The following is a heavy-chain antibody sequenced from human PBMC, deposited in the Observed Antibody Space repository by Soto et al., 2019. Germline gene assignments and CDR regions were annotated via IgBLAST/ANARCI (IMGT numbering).Heavy chain of an antibody. Sequence: QVQLQESGPGLVKPSQTLSLTCTVSGGSINSAGYYWSWLRQHPGQGLEWIGNIYYSGRTNYNASLKSRVAISIDTSKNHFSLNLTSVTAAYTAVYYCARIQAFFGIINFLDNWGQGTLVTVSS. D-gene: IGHD3-3*02. CDR3: ARIQAFFGIINFLDN. CDR2: IYYSGRT. J-gene: IGHJ4*02. CDR1: GGSINSAGYY. V-gene: IGHV4-31*03.